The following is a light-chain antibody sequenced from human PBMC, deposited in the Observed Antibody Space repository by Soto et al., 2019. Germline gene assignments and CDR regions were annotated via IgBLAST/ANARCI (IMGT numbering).Light chain of an antibody. CDR1: VSVLTTYSNKNY. J-gene: IGKJ5*01. CDR3: QQANSFPIT. V-gene: IGKV4-1*01. CDR2: WAS. Sequence: DIVLTPSSDSLAVSLGERATIYFNVSVSVLTTYSNKNYLSWHQQKPGQPPRLLIYWASTWESGVPDRFSGSGSGTDFTLTISSLQPEDFATYYCQQANSFPITFGQGTRLEI.